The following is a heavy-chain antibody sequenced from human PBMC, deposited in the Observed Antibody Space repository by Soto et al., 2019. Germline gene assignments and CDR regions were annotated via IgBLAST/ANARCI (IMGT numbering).Heavy chain of an antibody. CDR1: GGSISSSRY. Sequence: VLLQESGPGVVKPSGTLSLTCGVSGGSISSSRYWSWVRQPPGKGLEWLGAVYHSGTANYNPSLKIRVPFSVDRSRNQFSLNLTSVTAGDTAVYYWGRDGRRYDSDQFHSWGQGILVIVSS. CDR3: GRDGRRYDSDQFHS. J-gene: IGHJ4*02. D-gene: IGHD3-22*01. CDR2: VYHSGTA. V-gene: IGHV4-4*02.